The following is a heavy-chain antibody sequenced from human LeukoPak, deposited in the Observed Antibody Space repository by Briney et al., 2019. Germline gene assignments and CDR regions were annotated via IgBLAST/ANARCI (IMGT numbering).Heavy chain of an antibody. V-gene: IGHV4-61*02. CDR1: GGSISSGSYY. Sequence: SETLSLTCTVSGGSISSGSYYWSWLRQPAGKGLEWIVRIYTSGSTNYNPSLKSRVTISVDTSKNQFSLKLSSVTAADTAVYYCAREGTYWGQGTLVTVSS. CDR2: IYTSGST. CDR3: AREGTY. J-gene: IGHJ4*02. D-gene: IGHD1-7*01.